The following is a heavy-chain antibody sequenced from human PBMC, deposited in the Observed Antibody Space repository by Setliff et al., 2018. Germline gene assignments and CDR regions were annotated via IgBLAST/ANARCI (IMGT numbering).Heavy chain of an antibody. CDR2: IHNNGRI. D-gene: IGHD3-9*01. Sequence: SETLSLTCSVSGASITSYYWSWIRQPPGKGLEWIAYIHNNGRIKYNPALKSRVTISPDTSKNQFSLNLNSATAADTAVYYCARHALSFDSAWDVWGKGTTVTVSS. J-gene: IGHJ6*04. V-gene: IGHV4-59*08. CDR1: GASITSYY. CDR3: ARHALSFDSAWDV.